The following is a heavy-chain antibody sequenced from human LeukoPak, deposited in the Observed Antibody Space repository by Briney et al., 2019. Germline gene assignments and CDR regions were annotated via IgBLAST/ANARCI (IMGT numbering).Heavy chain of an antibody. J-gene: IGHJ4*02. V-gene: IGHV4-59*01. CDR1: GFTFSSYS. D-gene: IGHD1-26*01. CDR3: ARGGSYWIYDY. Sequence: GSLRLSCAASGFTFSSYSMNWIRQTPGKGLEWIGYIYYSGSTNYNPSLKSRVTMSVDTSKNQFSLRLKSVTAADTAVYYCARGGSYWIYDYWGQGTLVTVSS. CDR2: IYYSGST.